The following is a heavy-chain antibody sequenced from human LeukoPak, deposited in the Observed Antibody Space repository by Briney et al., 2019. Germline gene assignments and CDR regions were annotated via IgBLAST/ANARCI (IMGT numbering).Heavy chain of an antibody. V-gene: IGHV3-23*01. CDR3: ADYDSSGYSFDY. CDR2: ISGSGVST. Sequence: GGSLRLSCAASGFTYSNYAMSWVRQAPGKGLEWVSFISGSGVSTYYADSVKGQFIISRDNSRNTLYLQMDSLRSEDTAVYYCADYDSSGYSFDYWGQGTLVTVSS. CDR1: GFTYSNYA. J-gene: IGHJ4*02. D-gene: IGHD3-22*01.